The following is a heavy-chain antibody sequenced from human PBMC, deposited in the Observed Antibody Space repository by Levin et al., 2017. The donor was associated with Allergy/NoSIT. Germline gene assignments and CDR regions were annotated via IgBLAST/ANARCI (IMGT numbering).Heavy chain of an antibody. J-gene: IGHJ4*02. CDR3: AREGLGVIVPFDY. D-gene: IGHD3-16*02. Sequence: SETLSLTCAVYGGSFSGYYWSWIRQPPGKGLEWIGEINHSGSTNYNPSLKSRVTISVDTSKNQFSLKLSSVTAADTAVYYCAREGLGVIVPFDYWGQGTLVTVSS. CDR2: INHSGST. CDR1: GGSFSGYY. V-gene: IGHV4-34*01.